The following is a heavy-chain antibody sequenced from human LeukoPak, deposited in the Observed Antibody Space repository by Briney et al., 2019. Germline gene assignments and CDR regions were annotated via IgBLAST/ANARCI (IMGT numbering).Heavy chain of an antibody. CDR1: GGSFSGYY. CDR3: ARGPDYGDYWYYYYGMDV. V-gene: IGHV4-34*01. Sequence: SETLSLTCAVYGGSFSGYYWSWIRQPPGKGLEWVGEINHSGSTNYNPSLKSRVTISVDTSENQFSLKLSSVTAADTAVYYCARGPDYGDYWYYYYGMDVWGQGTTVTVSS. CDR2: INHSGST. J-gene: IGHJ6*02. D-gene: IGHD4-17*01.